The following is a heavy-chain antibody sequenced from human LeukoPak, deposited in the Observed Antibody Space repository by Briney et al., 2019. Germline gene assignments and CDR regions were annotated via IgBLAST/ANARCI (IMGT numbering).Heavy chain of an antibody. D-gene: IGHD5-12*01. J-gene: IGHJ4*02. CDR2: ISSSSSYI. Sequence: GSLRLSCAASGFTFSSYSMNWVRQAPGKGLEWVSCISSSSSYIFYADSVKGRFTISRDNAKNSLYLQMNSLRAEDTAVYYCARDKGYSGYDFWPSYWGQGTPVTVSS. V-gene: IGHV3-21*01. CDR1: GFTFSSYS. CDR3: ARDKGYSGYDFWPSY.